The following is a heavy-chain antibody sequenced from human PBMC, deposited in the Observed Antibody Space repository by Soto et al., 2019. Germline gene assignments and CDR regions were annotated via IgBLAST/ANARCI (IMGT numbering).Heavy chain of an antibody. V-gene: IGHV1-46*01. J-gene: IGHJ6*02. Sequence: VKVSCKPSGSSFSNFYVHWVRQAPGQGLEWMGIIDPSSGTTSYTQKFQERVTMTRDTSMSTVYMELSRLRSEDTAVYYCARGAVVVPNGLIAGMDVWGLGTTVTVSS. CDR1: GSSFSNFY. CDR2: IDPSSGTT. CDR3: ARGAVVVPNGLIAGMDV. D-gene: IGHD2-15*01.